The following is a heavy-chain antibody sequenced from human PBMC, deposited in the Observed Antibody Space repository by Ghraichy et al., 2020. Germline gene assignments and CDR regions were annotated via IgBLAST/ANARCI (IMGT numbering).Heavy chain of an antibody. D-gene: IGHD6-19*01. V-gene: IGHV1-69*06. Sequence: VKVSCKASRGTFSSYAISWVRQAPGQGLEWMGGIIPIFGTANYAQKFQGRVTITADKSTSTAYMELSSLRSEDTAVYYCARVQEQWLVRQTYGMDVWGQGTTVTVSS. CDR2: IIPIFGTA. J-gene: IGHJ6*02. CDR1: RGTFSSYA. CDR3: ARVQEQWLVRQTYGMDV.